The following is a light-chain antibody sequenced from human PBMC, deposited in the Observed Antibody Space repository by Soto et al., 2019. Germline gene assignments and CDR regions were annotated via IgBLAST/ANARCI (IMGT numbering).Light chain of an antibody. CDR1: QGISSY. CDR3: QNYYNAPET. J-gene: IGKJ1*01. CDR2: AAS. Sequence: DIQMTQSPSSLSASVGDRVTITYRASQGISSYLAWYQQRPGKVPKVLIYAASTLHSGVPSRFSGSGSGTDFTLTISNVQPEDVATYYCQNYYNAPETFGQGTKVDIK. V-gene: IGKV1-27*01.